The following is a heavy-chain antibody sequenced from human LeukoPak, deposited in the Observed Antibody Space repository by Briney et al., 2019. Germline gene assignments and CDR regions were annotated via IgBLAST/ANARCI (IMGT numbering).Heavy chain of an antibody. Sequence: ASVKVSCKASGYTFTTYTMHWVRQAPGQRLEWMGWINADTGNTKCSQEFQGRLTITRDTSASTVYMDLSSLKSEDMAVYYCARSGGSRGTVTPPGDFWGQGTLVTVSS. J-gene: IGHJ4*02. V-gene: IGHV1-3*03. D-gene: IGHD4-17*01. CDR2: INADTGNT. CDR1: GYTFTTYT. CDR3: ARSGGSRGTVTPPGDF.